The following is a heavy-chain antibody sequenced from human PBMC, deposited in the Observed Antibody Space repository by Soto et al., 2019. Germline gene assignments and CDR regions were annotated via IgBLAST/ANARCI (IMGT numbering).Heavy chain of an antibody. CDR2: IIPILGIA. CDR1: GGTFSSYT. J-gene: IGHJ3*02. D-gene: IGHD3-22*01. V-gene: IGHV1-69*02. CDR3: ARDYDSSGYGIRASDI. Sequence: ASVKVSCKASGGTFSSYTISWVRQAPGQGLEWMGRIIPILGIANYAQKFQGRVTITADKSTSTAYMELSSLRSEDTAVYYCARDYDSSGYGIRASDIWGQGTMVTVSS.